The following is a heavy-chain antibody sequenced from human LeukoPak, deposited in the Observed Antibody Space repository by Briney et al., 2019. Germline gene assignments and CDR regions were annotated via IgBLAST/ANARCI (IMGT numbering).Heavy chain of an antibody. CDR3: ARGPYYYDSSGSVGDAFDI. J-gene: IGHJ3*02. D-gene: IGHD3-22*01. V-gene: IGHV1-8*01. Sequence: ASVKVSCKASGYTFTSYDINWVRQATGQGLEWMGWMNPNSGNTGYAQKFQGRVTMTRNTSISTAYMELSNLRSEDTAVYYCARGPYYYDSSGSVGDAFDIWGQGTMVTVSS. CDR1: GYTFTSYD. CDR2: MNPNSGNT.